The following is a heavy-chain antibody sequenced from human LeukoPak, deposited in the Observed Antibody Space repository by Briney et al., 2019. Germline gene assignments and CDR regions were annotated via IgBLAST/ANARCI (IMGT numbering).Heavy chain of an antibody. CDR3: ARGGPYRLLYYYYYYMDV. D-gene: IGHD3-16*01. J-gene: IGHJ6*03. CDR1: GGSFSGYY. CDR2: INHSGST. V-gene: IGHV4-34*01. Sequence: PSETLSLTCAVYGGSFSGYYWSWIRQPPGKGLEWIGEINHSGSTNYNPSLKSRVTISVDTSKNQFSLKLSSVTAADTAVYYCARGGPYRLLYYYYYYMDVWGKGTTVTVSS.